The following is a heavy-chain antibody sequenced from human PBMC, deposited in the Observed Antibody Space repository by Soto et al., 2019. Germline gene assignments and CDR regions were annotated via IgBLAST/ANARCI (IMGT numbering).Heavy chain of an antibody. D-gene: IGHD2-15*01. J-gene: IGHJ4*02. CDR2: ISGSGGST. CDR3: AKDRRGGSHLNSEFDY. Sequence: VQLLESGGGLVQPGGSLRLSCAASGFTFSSYAMSWVRQAPGKGLEWVSAISGSGGSTYYADSVKGRFTISRDNSKNTLYLQMNSLRAEDTAVYYCAKDRRGGSHLNSEFDYWGQGTLVTVSS. CDR1: GFTFSSYA. V-gene: IGHV3-23*01.